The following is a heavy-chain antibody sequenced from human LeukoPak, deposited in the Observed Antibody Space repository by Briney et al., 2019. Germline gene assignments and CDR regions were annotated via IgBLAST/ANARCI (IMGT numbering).Heavy chain of an antibody. CDR2: IDPSDSET. CDR3: ARQAAMGRSGDY. V-gene: IGHV5-51*01. Sequence: GESLKISCKASGYSFTSYWIGWVRQMPGKGLEWMGIIDPSDSETRYTASFQGQITISADKSLSTDYRQWSSLKASDTAMYYCARQAAMGRSGDYWGQGTLVTVST. J-gene: IGHJ4*02. D-gene: IGHD7-27*01. CDR1: GYSFTSYW.